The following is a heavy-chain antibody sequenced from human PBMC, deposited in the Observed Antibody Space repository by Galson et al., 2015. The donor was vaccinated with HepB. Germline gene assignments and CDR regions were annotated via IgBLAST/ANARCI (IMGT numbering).Heavy chain of an antibody. Sequence: PALVKPTQTLTLTCTFTGFSLSTSGVGVGWLRQPPGKALEWLALIYWDDDKRYSPSLKSRLTITKDTSKNQVVLTMTNMDPVDTATYYCAHSRPSMTTLVWEAYSYFDYWGQGTLVTVSS. J-gene: IGHJ4*02. D-gene: IGHD4-11*01. CDR2: IYWDDDK. V-gene: IGHV2-5*02. CDR3: AHSRPSMTTLVWEAYSYFDY. CDR1: GFSLSTSGVG.